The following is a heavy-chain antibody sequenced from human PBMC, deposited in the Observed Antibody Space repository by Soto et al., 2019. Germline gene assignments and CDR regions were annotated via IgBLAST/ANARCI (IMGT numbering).Heavy chain of an antibody. Sequence: TGGSLRLSCAASGFTFSTYAMTWVRQAPGKGLEWVSTVTGNSALTFYADAVKGRSTISRDNSKNSLFLQLSSLTAEDTAVYYCGKHRDCSCVTCPTGHWFDGWGQGTLVTVSS. D-gene: IGHD2-15*01. V-gene: IGHV3-23*01. J-gene: IGHJ5*02. CDR1: GFTFSTYA. CDR3: GKHRDCSCVTCPTGHWFDG. CDR2: VTGNSALT.